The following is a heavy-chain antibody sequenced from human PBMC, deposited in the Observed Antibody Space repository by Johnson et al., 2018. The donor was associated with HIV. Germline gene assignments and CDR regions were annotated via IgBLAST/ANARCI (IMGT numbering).Heavy chain of an antibody. CDR3: TRDGRGELKEGGFDI. V-gene: IGHV3-30-3*01. J-gene: IGHJ3*02. D-gene: IGHD1-26*01. Sequence: QVQLVESGGGVVQPGVFVRLSCATSGLTFSDHSVHWVRQAPGKGLECVAVISFDGVRAYYADSVKGRFTISRDNSNNTLYLQMSSLRAEDTAVYYCTRDGRGELKEGGFDIWGQGTRVIVSS. CDR1: GLTFSDHS. CDR2: ISFDGVRA.